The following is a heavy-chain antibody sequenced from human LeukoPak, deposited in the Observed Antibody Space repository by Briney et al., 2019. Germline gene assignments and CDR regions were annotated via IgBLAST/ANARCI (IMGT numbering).Heavy chain of an antibody. D-gene: IGHD4-17*01. Sequence: GGSLRLSCAASGFTFSNYGMSWVRQAPGKGLEWVSVISGSGGSTYYADSVKGRFTISRDNSKNTPNLQMNSLRAEDTAVYYCAKDRDGDLYYFDYWGQGTLVTVSS. CDR1: GFTFSNYG. CDR2: ISGSGGST. CDR3: AKDRDGDLYYFDY. J-gene: IGHJ4*02. V-gene: IGHV3-23*01.